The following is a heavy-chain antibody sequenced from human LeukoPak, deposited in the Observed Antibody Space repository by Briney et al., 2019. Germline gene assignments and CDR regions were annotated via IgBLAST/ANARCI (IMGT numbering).Heavy chain of an antibody. D-gene: IGHD3-22*01. J-gene: IGHJ4*02. CDR1: GGSISSSSYY. V-gene: IGHV4-39*07. CDR2: IYHSGST. CDR3: ARSTMIVVVINY. Sequence: PSETLSLTCTVSGGSISSSSYYWGWIRQPPGKGLEWIGSIYHSGSTYYNPSLKSRVTISVDTSKNQFSLKLSSVTAADTAVYYCARSTMIVVVINYWGQGTLVTVSS.